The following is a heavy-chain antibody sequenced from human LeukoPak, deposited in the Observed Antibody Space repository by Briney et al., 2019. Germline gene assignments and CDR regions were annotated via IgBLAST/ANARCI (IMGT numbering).Heavy chain of an antibody. CDR1: GDSVSSNSVT. CDR2: TYYRSTWYN. V-gene: IGHV6-1*01. Sequence: SQTLSLTCAISGDSVSSNSVTWNWIRQSPSRGLESLGRTYYRSTWYNDYAVSVRGRITVNPDTSKNQFSLHLNSVTPEDTAVYYCARRLTQYDCFDPWGQGILVTVSS. J-gene: IGHJ5*02. D-gene: IGHD2-2*01. CDR3: ARRLTQYDCFDP.